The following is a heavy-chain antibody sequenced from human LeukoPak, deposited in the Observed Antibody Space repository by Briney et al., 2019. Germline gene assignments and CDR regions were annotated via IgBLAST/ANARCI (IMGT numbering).Heavy chain of an antibody. Sequence: PGGSLRLSCAASGFTFSSYSMNWVRQAPGKGLEWVSIIFSGGSTYYADSVKGRFTISRDNSKNTLYLQMNSLRAEDTAVYYCARGSMTAVTKIDYWGQGTLVTVSS. D-gene: IGHD4-17*01. V-gene: IGHV3-53*01. J-gene: IGHJ4*02. CDR1: GFTFSSYS. CDR3: ARGSMTAVTKIDY. CDR2: IFSGGST.